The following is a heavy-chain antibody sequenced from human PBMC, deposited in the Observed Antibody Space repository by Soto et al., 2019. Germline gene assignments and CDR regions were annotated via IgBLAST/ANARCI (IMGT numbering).Heavy chain of an antibody. CDR2: ISYDGSNK. CDR1: GFTFSSYG. D-gene: IGHD4-17*01. V-gene: IGHV3-30*18. Sequence: QVQLVESGGGVVQPGRSLRLSCAASGFTFSSYGMHWVRQAPGKGLEWVAVISYDGSNKYYADSVKGRVTISRDNSKNKLYLQMNSLRAEDTAVYYCAKVGYGDYLDYWGQGTLVTVSS. CDR3: AKVGYGDYLDY. J-gene: IGHJ4*02.